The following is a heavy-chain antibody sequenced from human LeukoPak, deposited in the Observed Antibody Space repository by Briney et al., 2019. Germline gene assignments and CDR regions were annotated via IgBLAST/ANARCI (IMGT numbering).Heavy chain of an antibody. V-gene: IGHV3-23*01. J-gene: IGHJ5*02. CDR3: AKDYYYDNSGPNWFDP. Sequence: GGSLRLSCAASGFTFSSYAMSWVRQAPGKGLEWVSAISGSGGSTYYADSVKGRFTISRDNSKNTLYLQMNSLRAEDTAVYYCAKDYYYDNSGPNWFDPWGQGTLVTVSS. CDR2: ISGSGGST. D-gene: IGHD3-22*01. CDR1: GFTFSSYA.